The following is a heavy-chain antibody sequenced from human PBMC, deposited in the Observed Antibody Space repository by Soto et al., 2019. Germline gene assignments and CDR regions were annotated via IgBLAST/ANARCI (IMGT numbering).Heavy chain of an antibody. CDR3: ATGVIWIGYFTVDS. CDR1: GGSFGKSA. V-gene: IGHV1-69*13. CDR2: FIPVYRTL. J-gene: IGHJ4*02. D-gene: IGHD3-3*01. Sequence: ASVKVSCKASGGSFGKSAINWVRQTPGQGLEWLGGFIPVYRTLNYAQKFQGRVTITADESTGTAYMTLSSLASDDTAVYYCATGVIWIGYFTVDSWGQGXRVTVSS.